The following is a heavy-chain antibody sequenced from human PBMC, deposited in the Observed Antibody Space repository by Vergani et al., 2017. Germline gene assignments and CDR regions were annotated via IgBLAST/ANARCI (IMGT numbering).Heavy chain of an antibody. CDR1: GFTSSYYG. Sequence: QVHLVESGGGVVQPGRSLRLSCVVSGFTSSYYGMHWVRQAPGKGLEWVAVISYDGTQKYYADSVKGRFTISRDNSKSTLYLQMNSLRTEDTAVYYCARGLRPRRSGWTSAHFDYWAQGTLVTVSS. CDR3: ARGLRPRRSGWTSAHFDY. V-gene: IGHV3-30*03. J-gene: IGHJ4*02. D-gene: IGHD6-19*01. CDR2: ISYDGTQK.